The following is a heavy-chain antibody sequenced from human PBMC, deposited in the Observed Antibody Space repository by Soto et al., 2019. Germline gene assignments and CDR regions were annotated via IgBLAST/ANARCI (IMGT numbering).Heavy chain of an antibody. CDR2: IYYSGST. CDR1: GGSISSYY. D-gene: IGHD3-3*01. J-gene: IGHJ5*02. CDR3: ARVNDFWTGYYSTNWFDP. Sequence: SETLSLTCTVSGGSISSYYWSWIRQPPGKGLKWIGYIYYSGSTNYNHSLKSRVNISVDTSKNQFSLKLSSVTAADTAVYYCARVNDFWTGYYSTNWFDPWGQGTLVTVSS. V-gene: IGHV4-59*01.